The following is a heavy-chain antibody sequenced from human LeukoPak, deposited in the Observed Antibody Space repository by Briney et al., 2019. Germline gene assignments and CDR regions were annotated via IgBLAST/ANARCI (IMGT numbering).Heavy chain of an antibody. V-gene: IGHV3-53*01. CDR2: IYSGGST. J-gene: IGHJ4*02. CDR1: GFTVSSNY. CDR3: ARGLPSLYGSGSSYYFDY. Sequence: GGSLGLSCAASGFTVSSNYMSWVRQAPGKGLEWVSVIYSGGSTYYADSVKGRFTISRDNSKNTLYLHMNSLRAEDTAVYYCARGLPSLYGSGSSYYFDYWGQGTLVTVSS. D-gene: IGHD3-10*01.